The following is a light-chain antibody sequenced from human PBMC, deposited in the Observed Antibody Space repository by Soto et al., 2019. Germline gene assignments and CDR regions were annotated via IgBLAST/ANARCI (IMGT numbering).Light chain of an antibody. Sequence: EIVLTQSPDTLSLSPGERATLSCRSSQSLPSSTSLAWYQQKPGQAPRLLIYGPSSRATGIPDRFSGSGSGRDFTLTIRRLEPEDIAIYYCQQYAGSPPKFGQGTKVEIK. V-gene: IGKV3-20*01. CDR3: QQYAGSPPK. J-gene: IGKJ1*01. CDR1: QSLPSSTS. CDR2: GPS.